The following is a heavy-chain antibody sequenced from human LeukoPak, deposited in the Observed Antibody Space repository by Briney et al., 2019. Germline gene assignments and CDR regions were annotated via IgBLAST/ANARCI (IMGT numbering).Heavy chain of an antibody. CDR1: GYKFTTYW. V-gene: IGHV5-51*01. CDR2: IYPDDSDT. CDR3: ARLNINYYYFADV. Sequence: GESLKIPCEGSGYKFTTYWIAWVRQMPGKSLEWMGIIYPDDSDTKYNPSFQGQVTISADKSIDTAYLQWSSLKASDTAIYYCARLNINYYYFADVWGKGTPVTVSS. J-gene: IGHJ6*03.